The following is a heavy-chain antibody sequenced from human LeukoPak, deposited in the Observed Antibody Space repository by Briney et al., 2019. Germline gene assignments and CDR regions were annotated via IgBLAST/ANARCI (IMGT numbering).Heavy chain of an antibody. CDR2: INAGNGNT. Sequence: ASVKVSCKASGYTFTSYAMHWVRQAPGQRLEWMGWINAGNGNTKYSRKFQGRVTITRDTSASTAYMQLSSLRSEDTAVYYCARDSDRGYSYGYWFDPWGQGALVTVSS. J-gene: IGHJ5*02. D-gene: IGHD5-18*01. CDR1: GYTFTSYA. V-gene: IGHV1-3*01. CDR3: ARDSDRGYSYGYWFDP.